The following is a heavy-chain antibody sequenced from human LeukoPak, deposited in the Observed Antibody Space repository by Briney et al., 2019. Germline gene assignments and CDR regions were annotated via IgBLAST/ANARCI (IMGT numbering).Heavy chain of an antibody. J-gene: IGHJ5*02. Sequence: ASVKVSCKISGGTFSNYPIVWVRQAPGRGLEWLGGIIPIYGTANYVEKVQGRFSLTAHESTATAYMELTSLTSDDMAMYFCATHTGGYNYWWFDIWGQGTLVTVSS. CDR3: ATHTGGYNYWWFDI. CDR2: IIPIYGTA. D-gene: IGHD5-24*01. V-gene: IGHV1-69*13. CDR1: GGTFSNYP.